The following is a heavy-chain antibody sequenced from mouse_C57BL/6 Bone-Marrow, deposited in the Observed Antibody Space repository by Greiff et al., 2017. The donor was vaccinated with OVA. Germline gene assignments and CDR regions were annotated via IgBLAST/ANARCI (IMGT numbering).Heavy chain of an antibody. CDR2: IRLKSDNYAT. Sequence: EVQGVESGGGLVQPGGSMKLSCVASGFTFSNYWMNWVRQSPEKGLEWVAQIRLKSDNYATHYAESVKGRFTISRDDSKSSVYLQMNNLRAEDTGIYYCTGGSSYTYYAMDYWGQGTSVTVSS. CDR1: GFTFSNYW. V-gene: IGHV6-3*01. CDR3: TGGSSYTYYAMDY. J-gene: IGHJ4*01. D-gene: IGHD1-1*01.